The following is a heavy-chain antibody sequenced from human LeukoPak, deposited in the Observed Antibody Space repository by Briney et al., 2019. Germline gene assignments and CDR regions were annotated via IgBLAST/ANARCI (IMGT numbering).Heavy chain of an antibody. CDR2: INPNSGGT. CDR1: GYTFTGYY. Sequence: GASVKVSCEASGYTFTGYYMHWVRQAPGQGLEWMGWINPNSGGTNYAQKFQGRVTMTRDTSISTAYMELSRLRSDDTAVYYCARAGPNYDYVWGSYRYTYYFDYWGQGTLVTVSS. J-gene: IGHJ4*02. CDR3: ARAGPNYDYVWGSYRYTYYFDY. V-gene: IGHV1-2*02. D-gene: IGHD3-16*02.